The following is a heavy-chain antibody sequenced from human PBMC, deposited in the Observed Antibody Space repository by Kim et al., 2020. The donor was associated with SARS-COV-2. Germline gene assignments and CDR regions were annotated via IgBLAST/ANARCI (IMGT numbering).Heavy chain of an antibody. V-gene: IGHV3-30*03. CDR3: ASGRGSSGLFGW. J-gene: IGHJ4*02. CDR2: ISFDGGHQ. Sequence: GGSLRLSCAASGFIFSTYVMYWVRQAPGKGLEWVAAISFDGGHQYYADSVKGRFTISRDNSKNTLYLQMNSLRIEDTAVYYCASGRGSSGLFGWWGQGTLVTVSS. CDR1: GFIFSTYV. D-gene: IGHD3-22*01.